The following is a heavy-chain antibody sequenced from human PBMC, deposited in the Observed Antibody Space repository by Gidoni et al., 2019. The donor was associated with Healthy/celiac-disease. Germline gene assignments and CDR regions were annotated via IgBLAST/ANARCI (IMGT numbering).Heavy chain of an antibody. Sequence: EVQLLESGGGLVQPGGSLRLSCSASGFTFSSYAMSWVRQAPGKGLEWVSAISGSGGSTYYADSVKGRFTISRDNSKNTLYLQMNSLRAEDTAVYYCAKDPEQWLVSLYYYYGMDVWGQGTTVTVSS. D-gene: IGHD6-19*01. J-gene: IGHJ6*02. CDR3: AKDPEQWLVSLYYYYGMDV. V-gene: IGHV3-23*01. CDR2: ISGSGGST. CDR1: GFTFSSYA.